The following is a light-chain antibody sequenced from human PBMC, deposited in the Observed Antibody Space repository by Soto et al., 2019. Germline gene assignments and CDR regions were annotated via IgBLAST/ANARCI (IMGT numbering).Light chain of an antibody. Sequence: QSALTQPASVSGSPGQSIAISCTGTSSDVGGYKYVSWYQQQPGKAPKLMIYEVSNRPSGVSNRFSGSKSDNTASLTISGLQAEDEADYYCSSYTTSGTVIFGGGTKLTVL. CDR2: EVS. CDR3: SSYTTSGTVI. V-gene: IGLV2-14*01. J-gene: IGLJ2*01. CDR1: SSDVGGYKY.